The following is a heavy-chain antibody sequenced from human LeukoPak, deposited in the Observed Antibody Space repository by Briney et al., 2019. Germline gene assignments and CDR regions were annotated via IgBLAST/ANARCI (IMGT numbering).Heavy chain of an antibody. D-gene: IGHD2-15*01. J-gene: IGHJ4*02. V-gene: IGHV3-15*01. CDR2: IKGKPDGETT. Sequence: GGSLRLSCAASGFTFSNAWMTWVRQAPGKGLEWVGPIKGKPDGETTDYAAPVKGRFTISRDDSKNTLYLQMNSLKTEDAAVYYCATDLSSYCSGGNCFLSYWGQGTLVTVSS. CDR3: ATDLSSYCSGGNCFLSY. CDR1: GFTFSNAW.